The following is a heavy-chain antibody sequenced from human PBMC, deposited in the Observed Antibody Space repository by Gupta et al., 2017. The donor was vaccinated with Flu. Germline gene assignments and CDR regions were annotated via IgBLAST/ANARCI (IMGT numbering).Heavy chain of an antibody. CDR3: ARGLGSIFGGAKNQNYFDY. J-gene: IGHJ4*02. V-gene: IGHV4-31*02. Sequence: SGVRQHPGGGLEWIGYNHYNGYHYYNPSLKGRGSISVDTFQNQFALRLASVTAAETAGYYCARGLGSIFGGAKNQNYFDYWGPGILVTVSS. D-gene: IGHD3-3*01. CDR2: NHYNGYH.